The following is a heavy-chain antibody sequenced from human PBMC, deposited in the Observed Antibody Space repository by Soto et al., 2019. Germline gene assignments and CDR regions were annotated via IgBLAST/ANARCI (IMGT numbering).Heavy chain of an antibody. J-gene: IGHJ4*02. CDR3: ARGDPFAMIVVYYFDY. Sequence: GASVKVSCKASGYTFTSYGISWVRQAPGQGLEWMGWISAYNGNTNYAQKLQGRVTMTTDTSTSTAYMELRSLRSDDTAVYYCARGDPFAMIVVYYFDYWGQGTLVTVSS. CDR1: GYTFTSYG. CDR2: ISAYNGNT. V-gene: IGHV1-18*01. D-gene: IGHD3-22*01.